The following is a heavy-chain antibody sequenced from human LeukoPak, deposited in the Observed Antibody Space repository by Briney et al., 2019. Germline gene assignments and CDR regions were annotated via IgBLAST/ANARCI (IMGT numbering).Heavy chain of an antibody. Sequence: ASVKVSCKASGYTFTGYYMHWVRQAPGQGLEWMGWINPNSGGTNYAQKLQGRVTMTTDTSTSTAYMELRSLRSDDTAVYYCARGGSRLRQLVLFNGDWFDPWGQGTLVTVSS. J-gene: IGHJ5*02. CDR1: GYTFTGYY. V-gene: IGHV1-2*02. D-gene: IGHD6-13*01. CDR2: INPNSGGT. CDR3: ARGGSRLRQLVLFNGDWFDP.